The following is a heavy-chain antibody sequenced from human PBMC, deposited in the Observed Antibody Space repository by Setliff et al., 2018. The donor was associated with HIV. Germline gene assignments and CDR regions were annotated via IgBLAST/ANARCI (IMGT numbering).Heavy chain of an antibody. Sequence: GASVKVSCKASGYTYNNYAMNWLRQAPGQGPEWMGRINTNTGTPTYAQGFTGRFVFSLDASVSTTYLQISSLEAEDSAVYYCARDGVFWFGESTKAWFDPWGQGTLVTVSS. CDR3: ARDGVFWFGESTKAWFDP. CDR1: GYTYNNYA. CDR2: INTNTGTP. D-gene: IGHD3-10*01. J-gene: IGHJ5*02. V-gene: IGHV7-4-1*02.